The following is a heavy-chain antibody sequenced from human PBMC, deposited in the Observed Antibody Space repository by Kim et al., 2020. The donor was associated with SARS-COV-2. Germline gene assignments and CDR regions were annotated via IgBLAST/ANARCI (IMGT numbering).Heavy chain of an antibody. D-gene: IGHD3-10*01. J-gene: IGHJ4*02. Sequence: YIYYAGSVKGRITISRDNDKNSMSLQMNSLRAEDTAVYYCARMGIIKSAYWCQRTLLTVS. CDR2: YI. V-gene: IGHV3-21*01. CDR3: ARMGIIKSAY.